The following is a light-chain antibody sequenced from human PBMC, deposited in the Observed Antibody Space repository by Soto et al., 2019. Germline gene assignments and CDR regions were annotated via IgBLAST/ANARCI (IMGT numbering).Light chain of an antibody. CDR2: VAS. V-gene: IGKV1-12*01. CDR1: QAISNS. CDR3: QQAKSFPYT. J-gene: IGKJ2*01. Sequence: IQMNQSPSSLSGSMGDRGAIFCRASQAISNSVAWYQQKPGKAPKILIYVASNLQSGVPSRFSGSGSGTEFNLTISRLQPEDFATYYCQQAKSFPYTFGQGTKVDI.